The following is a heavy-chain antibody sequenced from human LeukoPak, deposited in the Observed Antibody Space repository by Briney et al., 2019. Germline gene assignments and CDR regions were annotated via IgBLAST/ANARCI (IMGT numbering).Heavy chain of an antibody. J-gene: IGHJ4*02. V-gene: IGHV3-30-3*02. Sequence: HPGGSLRLSCAASGFTFSSYAMHWVRQAPGKGLEWVAVISYDGSNKYYADSVKGRFTISRDSSKNTLFLQLNSLRAEDTAIYHCAKSFRECGGGSCYFSFDSWGQGTLVTVSS. D-gene: IGHD2-21*01. CDR1: GFTFSSYA. CDR2: ISYDGSNK. CDR3: AKSFRECGGGSCYFSFDS.